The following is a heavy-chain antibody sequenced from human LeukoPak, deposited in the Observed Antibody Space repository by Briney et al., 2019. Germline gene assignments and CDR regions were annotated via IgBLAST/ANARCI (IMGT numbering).Heavy chain of an antibody. D-gene: IGHD2-8*01. CDR3: AKSNPIIVLMVYASFDY. V-gene: IGHV3-30*02. J-gene: IGHJ4*02. Sequence: GGSLRLSCTASGFTFSSYGMHWVRQAPGKGLEWVAFVRYDGSNKYYPDSVKGRFTISRDNSKNTLYLQMNSLRAEDTAVYYCAKSNPIIVLMVYASFDYWGQGTLVTVSS. CDR1: GFTFSSYG. CDR2: VRYDGSNK.